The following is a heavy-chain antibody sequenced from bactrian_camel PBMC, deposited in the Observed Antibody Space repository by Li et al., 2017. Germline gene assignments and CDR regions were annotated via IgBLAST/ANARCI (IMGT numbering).Heavy chain of an antibody. V-gene: IGHV3S31*01. Sequence: DVQLVESGGGLVQPGGSLRLSCAASGFTFSSDSMNWVRQAPGKGLEWVSAINGEGDNTYYADSVKGRFTISRDNAKNTLYLQLDSLSTEDTASYYCAKGRPRLGLVAADLDRGQGTQVTVS. J-gene: IGHJ4*01. D-gene: IGHD7*01. CDR1: GFTFSSDS. CDR2: INGEGDNT. CDR3: AKGRPRLGLVAADLD.